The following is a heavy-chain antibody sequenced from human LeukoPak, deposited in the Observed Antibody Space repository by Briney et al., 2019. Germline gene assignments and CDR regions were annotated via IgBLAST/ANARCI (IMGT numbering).Heavy chain of an antibody. D-gene: IGHD3-9*01. Sequence: ASVKVSCKASGGTFSSYAIGWVRQAPGQGLEWMGRIIPIFGTANYAQKFQGRVTITTDESTSTAYMELSSLRSEDTAVYYCASTNYDILTGYPIYYFDYWGQGTLVTVSS. CDR1: GGTFSSYA. V-gene: IGHV1-69*05. CDR3: ASTNYDILTGYPIYYFDY. J-gene: IGHJ4*02. CDR2: IIPIFGTA.